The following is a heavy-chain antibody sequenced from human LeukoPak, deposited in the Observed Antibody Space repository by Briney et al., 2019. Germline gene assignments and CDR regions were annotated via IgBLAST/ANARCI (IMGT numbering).Heavy chain of an antibody. D-gene: IGHD6-6*01. CDR3: ARGSEQLPLDY. J-gene: IGHJ4*02. V-gene: IGHV4-39*07. Sequence: PSETLSLTCTVSGGSVSSGSYYWSWIRQPPGKGLEWIGEINHSGSTNYNPSLKSRVTISVDTSKNQFSLKLSSVTAADTAVYYCARGSEQLPLDYWGQGTLVTVSS. CDR2: INHSGST. CDR1: GGSVSSGSYY.